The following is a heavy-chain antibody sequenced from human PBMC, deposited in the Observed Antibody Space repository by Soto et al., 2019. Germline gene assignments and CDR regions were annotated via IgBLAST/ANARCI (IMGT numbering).Heavy chain of an antibody. V-gene: IGHV4-39*01. J-gene: IGHJ6*03. D-gene: IGHD3-3*01. CDR2: FYYSGST. Sequence: PSETLSLTCTVSGGSISSSSYYWVWLLHPPGKGLEWRGSFYYSGSTYYNPSLKSRVTISVDTSKNQFSLKLSSVTAADTAVYYCARHHPYYDFWSGYYSSDYYYYMDVWGKGTTVTVSS. CDR1: GGSISSSSYY. CDR3: ARHHPYYDFWSGYYSSDYYYYMDV.